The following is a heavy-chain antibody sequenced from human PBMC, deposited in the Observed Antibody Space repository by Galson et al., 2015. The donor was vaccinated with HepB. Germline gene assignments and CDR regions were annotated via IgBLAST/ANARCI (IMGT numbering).Heavy chain of an antibody. CDR2: ISSSGSYI. D-gene: IGHD3-3*01. J-gene: IGHJ6*02. CDR1: GFTFSSYS. Sequence: SLRLSCAASGFTFSSYSMNWVRQAPGKGLEWVSFISSSGSYILYADSMKGRITISRDNAKNSLYLQMNSLRAEDTAVYSCARDPRSESFGVLNRFNYYYYGMDVWGQGTTGTVSS. V-gene: IGHV3-21*01. CDR3: ARDPRSESFGVLNRFNYYYYGMDV.